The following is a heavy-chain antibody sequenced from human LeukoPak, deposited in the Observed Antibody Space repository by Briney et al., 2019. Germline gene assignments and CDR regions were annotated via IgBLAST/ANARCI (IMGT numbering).Heavy chain of an antibody. D-gene: IGHD6-13*01. J-gene: IGHJ4*02. Sequence: GGSLRLSCVASGFTFSSNVMIWARQAPGKGLEWVSSIPASGGSTYYADSVKGRFTISRDNSKNTLYLQMNSLRAEDTAVYYCAKADGIGSSWYPYWGQGTLVTVSS. CDR2: IPASGGST. CDR1: GFTFSSNV. V-gene: IGHV3-23*01. CDR3: AKADGIGSSWYPY.